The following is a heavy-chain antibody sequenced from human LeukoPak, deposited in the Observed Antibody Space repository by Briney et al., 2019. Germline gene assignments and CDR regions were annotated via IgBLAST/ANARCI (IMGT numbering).Heavy chain of an antibody. CDR2: INPTGTST. D-gene: IGHD3-22*01. V-gene: IGHV1-46*01. J-gene: IGHJ3*02. CDR1: GYAFTNYY. CDR3: ARDRITMKVVPGSDAFDI. Sequence: ASVKVSCKASGYAFTNYYMHWVRQAPGQGLEWMGLINPTGTSTNYAQKFQGRVTMTRDTSTTTVYMELVSLRSEDTAVYYCARDRITMKVVPGSDAFDIWGQGTMVIVSS.